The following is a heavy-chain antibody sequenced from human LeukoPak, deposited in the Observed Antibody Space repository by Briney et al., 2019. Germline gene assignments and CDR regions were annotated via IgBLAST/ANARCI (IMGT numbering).Heavy chain of an antibody. J-gene: IGHJ3*01. V-gene: IGHV3-30*02. CDR3: AKTLGSARQGDAFDV. D-gene: IGHD6-6*01. CDR2: IRYDGTNQ. Sequence: GGSLRLSCVASGFTFSDYGIHWVRQAPGKGLEWVAFIRYDGTNQFYADSLKGRFTISRDNSKSTVFVQMNSLTTEDTAVYYCAKTLGSARQGDAFDVWGQGTRVTVSS. CDR1: GFTFSDYG.